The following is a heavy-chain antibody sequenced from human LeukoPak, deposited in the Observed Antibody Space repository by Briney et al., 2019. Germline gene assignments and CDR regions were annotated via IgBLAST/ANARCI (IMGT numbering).Heavy chain of an antibody. J-gene: IGHJ3*02. CDR1: GHTFTSYD. D-gene: IGHD3-3*01. CDR3: ARVRSYDFWSGYYSRNDAFDI. Sequence: ASVKVSCKASGHTFTSYDINWVRQATGQGLEWMGWMNPNSGNTGYAQKFQGRVTMTRNTSISTAYMELSSLRSEDTAVYYCARVRSYDFWSGYYSRNDAFDIWGQGTMVTVSS. V-gene: IGHV1-8*01. CDR2: MNPNSGNT.